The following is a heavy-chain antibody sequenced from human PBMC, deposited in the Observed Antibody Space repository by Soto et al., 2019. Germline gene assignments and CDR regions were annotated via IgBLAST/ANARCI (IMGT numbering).Heavy chain of an antibody. V-gene: IGHV3-23*01. CDR3: AKDGYCSATTCSTPSDY. J-gene: IGHJ4*02. CDR1: GFTFSNFA. D-gene: IGHD2-2*03. Sequence: GGSLRLSCAASGFTFSNFAMSWVRQSPGKGLEWVSTISGSGGSTYYADSVKGRFTISRDNSKNTLYLQVDSLRAEDTAVYYCAKDGYCSATTCSTPSDYWGQGTLVTVSS. CDR2: ISGSGGST.